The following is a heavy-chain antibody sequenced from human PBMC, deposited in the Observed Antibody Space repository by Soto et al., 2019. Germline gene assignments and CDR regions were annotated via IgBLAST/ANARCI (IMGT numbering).Heavy chain of an antibody. J-gene: IGHJ6*02. CDR1: GFTFSSYA. V-gene: IGHV3-23*01. D-gene: IGHD4-4*01. CDR3: AKGLLSVTTGGVDYYGMDV. CDR2: ISGSGGST. Sequence: GGSLRISCAASGFTFSSYAMSWVRQAPGKGLEWVSAISGSGGSTYYADSVKGRFTISRDNSKNTLYLQMNSLRAEDTAVYYCAKGLLSVTTGGVDYYGMDVWGQGTTVTVSS.